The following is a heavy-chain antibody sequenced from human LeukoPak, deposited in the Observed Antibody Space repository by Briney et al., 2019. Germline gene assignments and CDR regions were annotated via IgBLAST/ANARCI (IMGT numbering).Heavy chain of an antibody. CDR2: IYPGDSDT. CDR3: ARTTYYDFWSGYYTPHYFDY. CDR1: GYSFTSYW. Sequence: GESLKISCKGSGYSFTSYWIGWVRQMPGKGLEWMGIIYPGDSDTRYSPSFQGQVTISADKSISTAYLQWSSLKASDTAMYYCARTTYYDFWSGYYTPHYFDYWGQGTLVTVSS. V-gene: IGHV5-51*01. D-gene: IGHD3-3*01. J-gene: IGHJ4*02.